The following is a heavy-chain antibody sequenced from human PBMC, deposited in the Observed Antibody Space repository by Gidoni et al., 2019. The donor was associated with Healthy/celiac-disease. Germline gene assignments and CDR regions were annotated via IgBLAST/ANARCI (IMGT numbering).Heavy chain of an antibody. CDR3: ARVYYYDSSGYYY. V-gene: IGHV3-48*01. CDR2: ISSSSSTI. CDR1: GFTFSSYS. D-gene: IGHD3-22*01. J-gene: IGHJ4*02. Sequence: EVQLVESGGGLVQPGGSLRLSCAASGFTFSSYSMNWVRQAPGKGLEWVSYISSSSSTIYYADSVKGRFTISRDNAKNSLYLQMNSLRAEDTAVYYCARVYYYDSSGYYYWGQGTLVTVSS.